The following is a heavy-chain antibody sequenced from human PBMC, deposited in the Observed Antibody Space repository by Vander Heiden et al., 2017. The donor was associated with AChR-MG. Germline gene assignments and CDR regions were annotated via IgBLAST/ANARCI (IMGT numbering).Heavy chain of an antibody. D-gene: IGHD6-13*01. CDR3: ARTPRRIAAAGTHFDY. CDR2: INPNSGGT. V-gene: IGHV1-2*02. CDR1: GHTLTGYY. Sequence: QVQLVQSGAEVKKPGASVKVSCKASGHTLTGYYMHWVRQAPGQGLEWMGWINPNSGGTNYAQKFQGRVTMTRDTSISTAYMELSRLRSDDTAVYYCARTPRRIAAAGTHFDYWGQGTLVTVSS. J-gene: IGHJ4*02.